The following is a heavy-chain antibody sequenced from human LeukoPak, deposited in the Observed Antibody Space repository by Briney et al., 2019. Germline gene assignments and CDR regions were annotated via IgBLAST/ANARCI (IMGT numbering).Heavy chain of an antibody. V-gene: IGHV3-30*18. CDR3: AKVGCSGGSCNDAFDI. J-gene: IGHJ3*02. D-gene: IGHD2-15*01. Sequence: GGSLRLSCAASGFTFSSYGMHWVRQAPGKGLEWVAVISYDGSNKYYADSVKGRFTISRDNSKNTLYLQMNSLRAEDTAVYYCAKVGCSGGSCNDAFDIWGQGTMVTVSS. CDR2: ISYDGSNK. CDR1: GFTFSSYG.